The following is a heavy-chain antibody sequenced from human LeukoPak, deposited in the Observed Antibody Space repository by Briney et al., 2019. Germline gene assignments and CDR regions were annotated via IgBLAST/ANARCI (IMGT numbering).Heavy chain of an antibody. D-gene: IGHD3-10*01. J-gene: IGHJ5*02. V-gene: IGHV4-34*01. Sequence: SETLSLTCAVYGGSFSGYYWSWIRQPPGKGLEWIGEINHSGSTNYNPSLKSRVTISVDTSKNQFSLKLSSVTAADTAVYYCARRRGITMVRGVIPFAPWGQGTLVTVSS. CDR1: GGSFSGYY. CDR3: ARRRGITMVRGVIPFAP. CDR2: INHSGST.